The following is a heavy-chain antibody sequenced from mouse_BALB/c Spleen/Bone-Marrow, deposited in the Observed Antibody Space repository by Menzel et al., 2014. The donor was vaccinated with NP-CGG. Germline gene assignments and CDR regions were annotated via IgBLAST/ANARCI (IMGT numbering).Heavy chain of an antibody. CDR2: IYPGNSDT. CDR1: GYSFTSYW. CDR3: TTYALDY. V-gene: IGHV1-5*01. J-gene: IGHJ4*01. Sequence: VQLKHSGTVLARPGASVKMSCKASGYSFTSYWMHWVKQRPGQGLEWIGAIYPGNSDTSYNQKFNDKAKLTAVTSASPAYMELSSLTNEDSAVYYCTTYALDYWGQGTSVTVSS.